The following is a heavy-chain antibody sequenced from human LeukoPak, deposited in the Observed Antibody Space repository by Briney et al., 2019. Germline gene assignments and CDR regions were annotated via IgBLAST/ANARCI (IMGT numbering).Heavy chain of an antibody. CDR1: GFTFSSYS. D-gene: IGHD6-13*01. V-gene: IGHV3-21*01. CDR3: ARDLAAAGLDY. Sequence: GGSLRLSCAASGFTFSSYSMNWVRQAPGKGLEWVSSISSSSSYIYYADSVKGRFTISRDNAKNSLCLQMNSLRAEDTAVYYCARDLAAAGLDYWGQGTLVTVSS. J-gene: IGHJ4*02. CDR2: ISSSSSYI.